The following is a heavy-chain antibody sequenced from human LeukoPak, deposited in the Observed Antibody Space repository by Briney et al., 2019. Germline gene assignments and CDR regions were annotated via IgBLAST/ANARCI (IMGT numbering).Heavy chain of an antibody. D-gene: IGHD4-17*01. Sequence: SETLSLTCTVSGYSISSHYYWGWIRQPPGQGLEWIGTMYHSGSTYYNPSLKSRVTISVDTSKNQFSLKLSSVTAADTAVYYCARVLSRTTNYYYYMDVWGKGTTVTVSS. CDR2: MYHSGST. V-gene: IGHV4-38-2*02. CDR3: ARVLSRTTNYYYYMDV. CDR1: GYSISSHYY. J-gene: IGHJ6*03.